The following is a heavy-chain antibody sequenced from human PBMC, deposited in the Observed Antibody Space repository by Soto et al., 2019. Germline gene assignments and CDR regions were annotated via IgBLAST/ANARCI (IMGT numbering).Heavy chain of an antibody. Sequence: QVQVVESGGGVVQPGRSLRLSCAASGFTFSSYAMHWVRQAPGNGLEWVAVVSYDGSNQYYADSVKGRFTISRDNSKNTLYLQMSSLRAEDTALYYCAKDLGVQQWVYYALDDWGQGTAVTVSS. CDR1: GFTFSSYA. D-gene: IGHD6-19*01. CDR3: AKDLGVQQWVYYALDD. CDR2: VSYDGSNQ. J-gene: IGHJ6*02. V-gene: IGHV3-30*18.